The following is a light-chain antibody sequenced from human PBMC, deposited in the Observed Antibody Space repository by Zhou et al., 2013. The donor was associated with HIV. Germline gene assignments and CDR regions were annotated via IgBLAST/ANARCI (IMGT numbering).Light chain of an antibody. CDR1: QSVSSN. Sequence: EIVMTQSPATLSVSPGERATLSCRASQSVSSNLAWYQQKPGQAPRLLIYDAVNRATGIPGRFSGSGSGTDFTLTISSLDPEDFAVYYCQQRISWPITFGQGTRLEIK. J-gene: IGKJ5*01. V-gene: IGKV3-11*01. CDR2: DAV. CDR3: QQRISWPIT.